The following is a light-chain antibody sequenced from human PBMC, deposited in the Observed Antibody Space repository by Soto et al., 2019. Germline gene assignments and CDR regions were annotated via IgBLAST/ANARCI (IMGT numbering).Light chain of an antibody. V-gene: IGKV3-11*01. CDR3: QQRSNWPIT. CDR2: DAS. CDR1: QSVSSY. J-gene: IGKJ5*01. Sequence: EIVLRQSPATLSLSPGERATLSFRASQSVSSYLAWYQQKPGQAPRLLIYDASNRATGIPARFSGSGSGTDFTLTISSLEPEDFAVYYCQQRSNWPITFGQGTRLEIK.